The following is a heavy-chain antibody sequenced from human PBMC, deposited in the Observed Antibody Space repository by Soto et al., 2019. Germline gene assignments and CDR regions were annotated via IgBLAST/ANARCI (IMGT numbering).Heavy chain of an antibody. CDR3: ERRPIAARGPQDTTYYFDY. D-gene: IGHD6-6*01. V-gene: IGHV4-39*01. Sequence: PSETLSLTCAVSGYSISSSSYYWGWIRQPPGKGLEWIGSIYYSGSTYYNPSLKSRVTISVDTSKNQFSLKLSSVTAADTAVYYCERRPIAARGPQDTTYYFDYWGQGTLVTVSS. CDR2: IYYSGST. J-gene: IGHJ4*02. CDR1: GYSISSSSYY.